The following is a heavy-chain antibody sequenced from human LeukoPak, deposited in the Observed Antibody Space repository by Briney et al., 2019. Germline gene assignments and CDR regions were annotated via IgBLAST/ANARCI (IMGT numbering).Heavy chain of an antibody. Sequence: SETLSLTCTVSGGSLSSYYWSWIRQPPGKGLDWIGYIYYSGSTNYNPSLKSRVTLSVDTSKSKFSLKLSSVTAADTAVYYCARVGYSGYGYYFDNWGQGTLVTVSS. J-gene: IGHJ4*02. V-gene: IGHV4-59*01. D-gene: IGHD5-12*01. CDR1: GGSLSSYY. CDR3: ARVGYSGYGYYFDN. CDR2: IYYSGST.